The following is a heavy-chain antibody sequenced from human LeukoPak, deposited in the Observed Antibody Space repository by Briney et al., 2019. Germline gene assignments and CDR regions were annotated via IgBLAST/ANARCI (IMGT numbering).Heavy chain of an antibody. J-gene: IGHJ4*02. CDR3: ARDLRPRRIGVAGTLGY. D-gene: IGHD6-19*01. CDR1: GYTFTGYY. CDR2: ISAYNGNT. V-gene: IGHV1-18*04. Sequence: ASVKVSCKASGYTFTGYYMHWVRQAPGQGLEWMGWISAYNGNTNYAQKLQGRVTMTTDTSTSTAYMELRSLRSDDTAVYYCARDLRPRRIGVAGTLGYWGQGTLVTVPS.